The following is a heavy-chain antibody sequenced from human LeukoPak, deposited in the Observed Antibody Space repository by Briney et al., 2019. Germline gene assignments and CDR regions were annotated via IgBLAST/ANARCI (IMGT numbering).Heavy chain of an antibody. J-gene: IGHJ4*02. CDR2: ISWSSGSI. CDR3: AKDGGWELFSGVYYFDY. CDR1: GFTFDDYA. D-gene: IGHD1-26*01. V-gene: IGHV3-9*03. Sequence: PGRSLTLSCAASGFTFDDYAMHWVRQAPGKGLEWVSGISWSSGSIGYADSVKGRFTISRDNAKNSLYLQMNSLRAEDMALYYCAKDGGWELFSGVYYFDYWGQGTLVTVSS.